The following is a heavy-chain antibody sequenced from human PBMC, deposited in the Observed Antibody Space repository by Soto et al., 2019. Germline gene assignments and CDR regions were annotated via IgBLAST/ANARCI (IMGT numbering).Heavy chain of an antibody. J-gene: IGHJ3*02. CDR2: IKQDGSEK. V-gene: IGHV3-7*05. CDR3: ARGYYDFWDHYNAFDM. CDR1: GFTFSTYK. D-gene: IGHD3-3*01. Sequence: EVQLVESGGGLVQPGGSLRLSCAASGFTFSTYKMSWVRQAPGKGLEWVANIKQDGSEKDYVDSVKGRFTISRDNAKNSLYLQMNSLRAEDTAVYYCARGYYDFWDHYNAFDMWGQGTTVTVSS.